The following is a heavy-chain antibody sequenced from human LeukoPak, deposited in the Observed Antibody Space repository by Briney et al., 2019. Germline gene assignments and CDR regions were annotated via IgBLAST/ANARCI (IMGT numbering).Heavy chain of an antibody. CDR1: GGSISSYY. CDR3: ARSRGGYKN. J-gene: IGHJ4*02. D-gene: IGHD5-24*01. CDR2: IYYSGST. Sequence: SETLSLTCTVSGGSISSYYWSWIRQPPGKGLEWIGCIYYSGSTNYNPSLKSRVTISVDTSKNQFSLKLSSVTAADTAVYYCARSRGGYKNWGQGTLVTVSS. V-gene: IGHV4-59*01.